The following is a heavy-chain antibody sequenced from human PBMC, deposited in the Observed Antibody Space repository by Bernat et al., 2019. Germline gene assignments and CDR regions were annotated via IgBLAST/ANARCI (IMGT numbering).Heavy chain of an antibody. J-gene: IGHJ4*02. CDR1: GFTFSSYW. Sequence: EVQLVESGGGLVQPGGSLRLSCAASGFTFSSYWMHWVRQAPGKGLVWVSRIYTDGSNTDYADSVKGRFTISSDNAKNTLYLQMNNLRVEDTAVYYCARVRYCRSGSCSSDFDYWGQGTLVTVSS. V-gene: IGHV3-74*01. D-gene: IGHD2-15*01. CDR3: ARVRYCRSGSCSSDFDY. CDR2: IYTDGSNT.